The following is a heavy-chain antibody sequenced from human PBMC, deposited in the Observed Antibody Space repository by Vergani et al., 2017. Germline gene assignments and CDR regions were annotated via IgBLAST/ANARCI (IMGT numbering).Heavy chain of an antibody. J-gene: IGHJ6*02. Sequence: QVQLVESGGGLVKPGGSLRLSCAASGFTFSDYYMSWIRQAPGKGLEWVEVIWYDGSNKYYADSVKGRFTISRDNSKNTLYLQMNSLRAEDTAVYYCARDRDGYNSDYYGMDVWGQGTTVTVSS. CDR3: ARDRDGYNSDYYGMDV. V-gene: IGHV3-33*08. D-gene: IGHD5-24*01. CDR1: GFTFSDYY. CDR2: IWYDGSNK.